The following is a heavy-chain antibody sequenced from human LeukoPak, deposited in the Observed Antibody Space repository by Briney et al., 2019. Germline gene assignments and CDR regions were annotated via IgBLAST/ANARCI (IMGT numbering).Heavy chain of an antibody. CDR2: IYHSGST. CDR1: GGSISSGGYS. D-gene: IGHD6-13*01. V-gene: IGHV4-30-2*01. J-gene: IGHJ5*02. CDR3: ARGIAAAGTASNWFDP. Sequence: PSETLSLTCAVSGGSISSGGYSWSSIRRPPGKGLEWIGYIYHSGSTYYNPSLKSRVTISVDRSKNQFSLKLSSVTAADTAVYYCARGIAAAGTASNWFDPWGQGTLVTVSS.